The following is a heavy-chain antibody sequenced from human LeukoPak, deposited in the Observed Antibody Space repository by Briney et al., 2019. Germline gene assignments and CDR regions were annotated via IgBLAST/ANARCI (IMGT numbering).Heavy chain of an antibody. J-gene: IGHJ4*02. V-gene: IGHV3-23*01. CDR2: ISGSGGST. CDR3: AKDQRFALSNYDY. D-gene: IGHD2/OR15-2a*01. CDR1: GFTFSSYA. Sequence: GGSLRLSCAASGFTFSSYAMSWVRQAPGKGLEWVSDISGSGGSTYYADSVKGRFTISRDNSNNTLYLQMTSLRAEDTAVYYCAKDQRFALSNYDYWGQGTLVTVSS.